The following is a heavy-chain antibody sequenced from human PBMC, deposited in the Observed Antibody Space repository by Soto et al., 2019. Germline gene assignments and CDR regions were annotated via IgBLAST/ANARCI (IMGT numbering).Heavy chain of an antibody. D-gene: IGHD6-13*01. CDR3: ARVVAVAGAYYYYMDV. CDR1: GGSISSYY. Sequence: SETLSLTCTVSGGSISSYYWSWIRQPPGKGLEWIGNVFYSGSTNYSPSLKSRVTISMDSSKRQFSLRLGSVTAADTAVYFCARVVAVAGAYYYYMDVWGKGTTVTVSS. V-gene: IGHV4-59*01. CDR2: VFYSGST. J-gene: IGHJ6*03.